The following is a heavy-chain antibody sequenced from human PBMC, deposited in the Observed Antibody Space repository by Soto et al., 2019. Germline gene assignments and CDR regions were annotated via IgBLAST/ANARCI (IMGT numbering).Heavy chain of an antibody. Sequence: EVQLLESGGGLIQPGESLRLSCVASGFTISPFAMSWVRQPPGKGLEWVSGISASSDYTFYADSVRGRFTVSRDNSKNTVCLQMNNLRVEDTALYYCAKDVRGGSPRPDYWGLGTLVTVSS. D-gene: IGHD3-10*01. J-gene: IGHJ4*02. CDR2: ISASSDYT. CDR1: GFTISPFA. V-gene: IGHV3-23*01. CDR3: AKDVRGGSPRPDY.